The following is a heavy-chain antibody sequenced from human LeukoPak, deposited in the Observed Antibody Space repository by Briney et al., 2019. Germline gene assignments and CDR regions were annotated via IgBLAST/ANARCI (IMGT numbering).Heavy chain of an antibody. CDR2: VSYRGTT. CDR1: GGSISSSAYY. V-gene: IGHV4-39*01. J-gene: IGHJ4*02. Sequence: SETLSLTCTVSGGSISSSAYYWGWVRQSPGKGLEWIGCVSYRGTTYYNLSLRSQVTISVDTSNNQFSLKLASVTAADTAVYYCARRVIVGSTEDYWGQGILVTVSS. D-gene: IGHD1-26*01. CDR3: ARRVIVGSTEDY.